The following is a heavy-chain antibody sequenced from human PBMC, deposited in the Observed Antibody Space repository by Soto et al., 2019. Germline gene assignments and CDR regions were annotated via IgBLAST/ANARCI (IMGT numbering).Heavy chain of an antibody. Sequence: GESLKISCAASGFSFRDYFMSWLRQAPGKGLEWVSYIGPYGNSIYYADSVKGRFTISRDDATKSLHLHMNSLRTAADTAVYYCAREGLPRDDYNYWGQGTLVTVSS. CDR1: GFSFRDYF. CDR3: AREGLPRDDYNY. V-gene: IGHV3-11*01. D-gene: IGHD4-4*01. J-gene: IGHJ4*02. CDR2: IGPYGNSI.